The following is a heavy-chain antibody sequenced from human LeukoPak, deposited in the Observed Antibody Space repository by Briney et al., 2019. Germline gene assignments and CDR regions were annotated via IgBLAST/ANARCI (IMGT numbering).Heavy chain of an antibody. V-gene: IGHV1-8*03. Sequence: ASVKASCKTSGYTFTTYHINWVRQVTGQGLEWLGWMNPYSGDRGYAQKFQGRLSITSDASISTAYMELSSLKFDDTAVYFCARSTSLTASGYDCLGQGTLVTVSA. D-gene: IGHD4-17*01. CDR3: ARSTSLTASGYDC. CDR2: MNPYSGDR. CDR1: GYTFTTYH. J-gene: IGHJ4*02.